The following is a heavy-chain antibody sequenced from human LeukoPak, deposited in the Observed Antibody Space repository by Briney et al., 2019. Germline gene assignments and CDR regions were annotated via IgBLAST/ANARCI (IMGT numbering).Heavy chain of an antibody. V-gene: IGHV3-11*06. CDR1: GFTFSDYY. CDR3: ARTVYRGYSYGPIDY. Sequence: PGGSLRLPCAASGFTFSDYYMSWIRQAPGKGLEWVSYISSSSSYTNYADSVKGRFTISRDNAKNSLYLQMNSLRAEDTAVYYCARTVYRGYSYGPIDYWGQGTLVTVSS. J-gene: IGHJ4*02. CDR2: ISSSSSYT. D-gene: IGHD5-18*01.